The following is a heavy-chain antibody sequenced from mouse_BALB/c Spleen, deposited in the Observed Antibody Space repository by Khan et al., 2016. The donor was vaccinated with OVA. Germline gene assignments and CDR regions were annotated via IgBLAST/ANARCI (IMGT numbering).Heavy chain of an antibody. J-gene: IGHJ4*01. Sequence: EVELVESGGDLVQTGGSLKLSCAASGFTFSSYTMSWVRQTPEKRLEWVAFISNGGSSAYYPDTVKGRFTISRDNTKNILYLQMSSLKSDDTAMXYCARTSNTKVDYVMDYWGQGTSVTVSS. CDR3: ARTSNTKVDYVMDY. CDR2: ISNGGSSA. CDR1: GFTFSSYT. V-gene: IGHV5-12-2*01. D-gene: IGHD1-3*01.